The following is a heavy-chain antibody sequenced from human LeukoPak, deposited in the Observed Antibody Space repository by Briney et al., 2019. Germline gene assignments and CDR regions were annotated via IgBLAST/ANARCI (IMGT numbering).Heavy chain of an antibody. Sequence: GGPLRLSCAASGLTFSSSWMNWVRQAPGKGLEWVANIKQDGSEKYYVDSVKGRFTISRDNAKNSLYLQMNTLRAEDTAVYYCASLDYWGQGTLVTVSS. CDR3: ASLDY. CDR1: GLTFSSSW. CDR2: IKQDGSEK. J-gene: IGHJ4*02. V-gene: IGHV3-7*01.